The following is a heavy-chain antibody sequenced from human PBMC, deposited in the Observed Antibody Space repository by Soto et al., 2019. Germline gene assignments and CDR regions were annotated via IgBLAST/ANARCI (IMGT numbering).Heavy chain of an antibody. CDR2: ISGIGGST. CDR3: AKMPSLIYDFWSGYNIDY. V-gene: IGHV3-23*01. Sequence: EGALRLTCRPSRFTFSSFAMSRDRPATGKGLEWVSAISGIGGSTYYADSVKGRFTISRDNSKNTLYLQMNSLRAEDTAVYYCAKMPSLIYDFWSGYNIDYWGQGT. D-gene: IGHD3-3*01. J-gene: IGHJ4*02. CDR1: RFTFSSFA.